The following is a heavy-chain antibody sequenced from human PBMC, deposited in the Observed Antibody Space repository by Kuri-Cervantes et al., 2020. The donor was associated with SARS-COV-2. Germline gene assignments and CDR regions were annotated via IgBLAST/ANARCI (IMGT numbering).Heavy chain of an antibody. CDR3: ARGSQGSGLEVFDY. CDR2: IRYDGSNK. V-gene: IGHV3-30*02. D-gene: IGHD3-3*01. CDR1: GFTFSSYS. Sequence: GGSLRLSCAASGFTFSSYSMNWVHQAPGKGLEWVAFIRYDGSNKYYADSVKGRFTISRDNAKNSLYLQMNSLRAEDTAVYYCARGSQGSGLEVFDYWSQGTLVTVSS. J-gene: IGHJ4*02.